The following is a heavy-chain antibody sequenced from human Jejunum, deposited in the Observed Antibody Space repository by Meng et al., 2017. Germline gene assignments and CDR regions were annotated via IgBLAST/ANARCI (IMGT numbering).Heavy chain of an antibody. D-gene: IGHD3-10*01. CDR3: ARDPYGSGTYALTRNYHYYAMDV. Sequence: ASVKVSCKASGYTFRHYGISWVRQVPGQGLEWMAWISAYNGNTNYAQKFQGRVTLTTDTSTNTAFMELRSLRSYDAAVYYCARDPYGSGTYALTRNYHYYAMDVWGQGTTVTVSS. CDR1: GYTFRHYG. J-gene: IGHJ6*02. V-gene: IGHV1-18*01. CDR2: ISAYNGNT.